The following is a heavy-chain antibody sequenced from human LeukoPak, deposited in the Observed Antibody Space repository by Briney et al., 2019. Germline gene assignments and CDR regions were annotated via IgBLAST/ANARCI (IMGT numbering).Heavy chain of an antibody. CDR1: GFIFSSYG. CDR2: ISGSGGST. CDR3: AKGIVVVPASSDAFDI. Sequence: GGSLRLSCVASGFIFSSYGMHWVRQAPGKGLEWVSAISGSGGSTFYADSVKGRFTVSRDNSKNTLYLQMNSLRAEDTAVYYCAKGIVVVPASSDAFDIWGQGTMVTVSS. J-gene: IGHJ3*02. D-gene: IGHD2-2*01. V-gene: IGHV3-23*01.